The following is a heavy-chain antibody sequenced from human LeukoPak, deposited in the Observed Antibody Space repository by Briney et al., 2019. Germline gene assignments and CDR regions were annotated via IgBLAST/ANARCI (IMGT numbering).Heavy chain of an antibody. CDR3: ASFTFGGVIAKDEQKDY. V-gene: IGHV4-38-2*02. CDR2: IYHSGST. D-gene: IGHD3-16*02. Sequence: SETLSLTCSVSGGSISSGYYWGWIRQPPGKGLEWIGSIYHSGSTYYNPSLKSRVTISVDTSKNQFSLKLSSVTAADTAVYYCASFTFGGVIAKDEQKDYWGQGTLVTVSS. CDR1: GGSISSGYY. J-gene: IGHJ4*02.